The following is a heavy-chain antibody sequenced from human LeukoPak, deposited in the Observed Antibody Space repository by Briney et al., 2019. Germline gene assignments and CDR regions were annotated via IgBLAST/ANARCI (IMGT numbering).Heavy chain of an antibody. Sequence: PSETLSLTCTVSGGSISDYYWSWIRQPAGKGLEWIGRIYISGATNYNPSLKSRVTISVDESKSQVSLKLSSVTAADTAVYYCAGGGYCTSTSCHGIDHWGQGTLVTVSS. CDR3: AGGGYCTSTSCHGIDH. V-gene: IGHV4-4*07. D-gene: IGHD2-2*01. CDR1: GGSISDYY. CDR2: IYISGAT. J-gene: IGHJ4*02.